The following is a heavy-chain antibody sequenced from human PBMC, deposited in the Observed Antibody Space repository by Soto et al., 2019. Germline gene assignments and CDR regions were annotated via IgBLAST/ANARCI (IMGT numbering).Heavy chain of an antibody. Sequence: PSETLSLTCTVSGGSISSSSYYWGWIRQPPGKGLEWIGSIYYSGSTYYNPSLKSRVTISVDTSKNQFSLKLSSVTAADTAVYYCARHRYDFWSGYNWFDPWDQGTLVTVSS. CDR1: GGSISSSSYY. CDR2: IYYSGST. CDR3: ARHRYDFWSGYNWFDP. D-gene: IGHD3-3*01. J-gene: IGHJ5*02. V-gene: IGHV4-39*01.